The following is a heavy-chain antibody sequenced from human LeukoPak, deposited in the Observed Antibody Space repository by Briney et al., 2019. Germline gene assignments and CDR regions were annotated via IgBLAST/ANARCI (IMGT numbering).Heavy chain of an antibody. CDR3: ARDQDYYGSGSYYNEPFDY. V-gene: IGHV1-18*01. Sequence: ASVKVFCKASGYTFTSYGISWVRQAPGQGLEWMGWISAYNGNTNYAQKLQGRVTMTTDTSTSTAYMELRSLRSDDTAVYYCARDQDYYGSGSYYNEPFDYWGQGTLVTVSS. CDR1: GYTFTSYG. CDR2: ISAYNGNT. J-gene: IGHJ4*02. D-gene: IGHD3-10*01.